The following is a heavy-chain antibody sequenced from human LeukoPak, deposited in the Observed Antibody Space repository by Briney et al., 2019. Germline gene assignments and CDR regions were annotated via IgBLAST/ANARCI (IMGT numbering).Heavy chain of an antibody. CDR2: IYYSGST. Sequence: PSETLSLTRTVSGGSISSHYWSWIRQPPGKGLEWIGYIYYSGSTNYNPSLKSRVTISVDTSKNQFSLKLSSVTAADTAVYYCARGSGSSSWYEPYYFDYWGQGTLVTVSS. CDR1: GGSISSHY. D-gene: IGHD6-13*01. V-gene: IGHV4-59*11. J-gene: IGHJ4*02. CDR3: ARGSGSSSWYEPYYFDY.